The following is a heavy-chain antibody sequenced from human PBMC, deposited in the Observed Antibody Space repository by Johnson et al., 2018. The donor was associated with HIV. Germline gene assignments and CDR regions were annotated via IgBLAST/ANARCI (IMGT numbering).Heavy chain of an antibody. V-gene: IGHV3-9*01. CDR3: AKDAHITMIVVVISALDAFDI. CDR1: GFSFHDYA. Sequence: VQLVESGGGVVQPGGSLRLSCAASGFSFHDYAMHWVRQAPGKGLEWVSGISWNSGSIGYADSVKGRFTISRDNAKNSLYLQMNSLRAEDTAVYYCAKDAHITMIVVVISALDAFDIWGQGTMVTVSS. D-gene: IGHD3-22*01. CDR2: ISWNSGSI. J-gene: IGHJ3*02.